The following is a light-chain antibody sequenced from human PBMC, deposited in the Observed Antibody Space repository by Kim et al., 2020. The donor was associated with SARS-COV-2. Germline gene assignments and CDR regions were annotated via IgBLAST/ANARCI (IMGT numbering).Light chain of an antibody. Sequence: DAVMTQSPLSLPATLGQPASISCTSSQSLVYSDGNTYLNWFQQRPGQSPRRLIYRVSNRDSGVPDRFSGSVSGAVFTLKISSVEVEDIGLYFCMQGSHWPYTFGQGTKLEI. V-gene: IGKV2-30*01. CDR1: QSLVYSDGNTY. CDR3: MQGSHWPYT. J-gene: IGKJ2*01. CDR2: RVS.